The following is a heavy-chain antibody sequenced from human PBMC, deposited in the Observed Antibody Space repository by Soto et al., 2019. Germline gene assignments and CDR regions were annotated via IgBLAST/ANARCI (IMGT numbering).Heavy chain of an antibody. V-gene: IGHV3-48*03. CDR1: GFTFNSHE. J-gene: IGHJ5*02. CDR2: ISSSGGSI. Sequence: EVQLVESGGGLVQPGGSLRLSCAGSGFTFNSHEMTWVRQAPGKGLEWISSISSSGGSIYYADSVKGRFTVSRDNAKNSLYLQRNSLRAEDTAVYYCARSWGLYCSSSRCYSPWFDPGGRGTLVTVSS. CDR3: ARSWGLYCSSSRCYSPWFDP. D-gene: IGHD2-2*02.